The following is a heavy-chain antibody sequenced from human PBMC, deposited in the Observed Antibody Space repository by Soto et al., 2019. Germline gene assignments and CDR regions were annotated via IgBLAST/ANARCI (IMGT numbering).Heavy chain of an antibody. Sequence: PSETLSLTCVVSGGCIASYHWGWVRQFPGKGLEWIAYTAYTGNTNYNPSLHTRGTISMDTSKNQLSLKLTSITAGDTLVYFYVRARHAGLTQYLHTWGQGALAHVSS. D-gene: IGHD3-9*01. CDR3: VRARHAGLTQYLHT. V-gene: IGHV4-59*01. CDR2: TAYTGNT. J-gene: IGHJ1*01. CDR1: GGCIASYH.